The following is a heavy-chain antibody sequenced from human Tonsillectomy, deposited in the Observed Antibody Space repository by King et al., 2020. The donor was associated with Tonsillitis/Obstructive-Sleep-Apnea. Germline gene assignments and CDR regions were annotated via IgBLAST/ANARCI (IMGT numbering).Heavy chain of an antibody. CDR1: GFSLSNARMG. CDR2: IFSNDEK. Sequence: TLKESGPVLVKPTETLTLTCTVSGFSLSNARMGVSWIRQPPGKALEWLAHIFSNDEKSYSTSLKSRLTISKDTSKSQVVFTMTNMDRVETATYYCAQIPELRYFDWLNYYYYYMAVWGKGTTVTVSS. V-gene: IGHV2-26*01. J-gene: IGHJ6*03. D-gene: IGHD3-9*01. CDR3: AQIPELRYFDWLNYYYYYMAV.